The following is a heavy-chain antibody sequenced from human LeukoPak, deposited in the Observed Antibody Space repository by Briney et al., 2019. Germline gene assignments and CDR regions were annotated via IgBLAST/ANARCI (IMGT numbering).Heavy chain of an antibody. J-gene: IGHJ4*02. CDR2: VYYSENT. Sequence: KPSETLSLTCSVSGGSIRGYYWSWIRQPPGKELEWIGDVYYSENTKYNPSLESRVTISLDTSKNQFSLRLNSVTTADTAVYFCTRRVAITGTPKAYFDYWGQGILVTVSS. V-gene: IGHV4-59*08. D-gene: IGHD1-20*01. CDR1: GGSIRGYY. CDR3: TRRVAITGTPKAYFDY.